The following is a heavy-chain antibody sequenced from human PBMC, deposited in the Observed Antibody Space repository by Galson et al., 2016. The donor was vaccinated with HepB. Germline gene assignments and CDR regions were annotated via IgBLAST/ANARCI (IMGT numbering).Heavy chain of an antibody. V-gene: IGHV3-13*01. D-gene: IGHD3-22*01. J-gene: IGHJ3*02. CDR1: GFTLSPYD. CDR2: IDSAGDT. CDR3: TRCWDSSGYFPHDCFDI. Sequence: SLRLSCAASGFTLSPYDMHWVRQVTGKGPEWVAGIDSAGDTYYAVSVKGRFTISRDNAKNSLSLQMTSLRAGDTALYYCTRCWDSSGYFPHDCFDIWGQGTMVAVSS.